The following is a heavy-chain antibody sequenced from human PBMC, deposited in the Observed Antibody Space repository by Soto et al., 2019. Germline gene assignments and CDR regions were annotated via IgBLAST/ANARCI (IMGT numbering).Heavy chain of an antibody. D-gene: IGHD6-19*01. CDR1: GFTFNSSA. V-gene: IGHV3-23*01. J-gene: IGHJ4*02. Sequence: EVQLLEAGGGLVQPGGSLRLSSAASGFTFNSSAMSWVRQAPGKGLEWVSTTSGGAGSTYYADSVKGRFTISRDNSKNTLYLQMNSLRADVTAVYYCAKGRYRIGWYDPYFDYWGQGTLVTVSS. CDR2: TSGGAGST. CDR3: AKGRYRIGWYDPYFDY.